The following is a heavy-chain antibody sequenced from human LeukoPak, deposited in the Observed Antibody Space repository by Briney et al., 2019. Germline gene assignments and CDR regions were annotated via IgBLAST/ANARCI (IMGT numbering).Heavy chain of an antibody. V-gene: IGHV3-13*01. D-gene: IGHD1-7*01. CDR3: ARDAGTTYYYYMDV. CDR1: GFTFRNYD. J-gene: IGHJ6*03. CDR2: IGTIGDT. Sequence: GGSLRLSCAASGFTFRNYDMHWVRQIPGKGLEWVSAIGTIGDTYYPASLKGRFTISRDDAENSLYLQIDSLRAGDTAVYYCARDAGTTYYYYMDVRGKGTTVTVSS.